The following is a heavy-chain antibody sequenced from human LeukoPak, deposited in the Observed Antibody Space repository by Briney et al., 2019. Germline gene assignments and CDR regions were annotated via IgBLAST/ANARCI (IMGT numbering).Heavy chain of an antibody. CDR2: VGGYNGKT. Sequence: ASVKVSCKASGFTLRSYGISWVRQAPGQGPEWMGWVGGYNGKTNYAQKFQGRVSMTTDSSTSTTYMELRSLKSDDTAVYYCARDRAVAADIWGQGTMVIVSS. V-gene: IGHV1-18*01. CDR3: ARDRAVAADI. CDR1: GFTLRSYG. D-gene: IGHD6-19*01. J-gene: IGHJ3*02.